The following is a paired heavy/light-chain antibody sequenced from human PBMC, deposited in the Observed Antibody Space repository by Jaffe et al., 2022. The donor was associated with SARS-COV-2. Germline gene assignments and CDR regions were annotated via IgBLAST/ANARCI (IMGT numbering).Heavy chain of an antibody. D-gene: IGHD6-19*01. CDR2: INPSGGST. J-gene: IGHJ6*02. Sequence: QVQLVQSGAEVKKPGASVKVSCKASGYTFTSYYMHWVRQAPGQGLEWMGIINPSGGSTSYAQKFQGRVTMTRDTSTSTVYMELSSLRSEDTAVYYCAREIAVAGTPGKANYYYYGMDVWGQGTTVTVSS. V-gene: IGHV1-46*01. CDR1: GYTFTSYY. CDR3: AREIAVAGTPGKANYYYYGMDV.
Light chain of an antibody. V-gene: IGLV3-25*03. CDR3: QSADSSGTSWV. J-gene: IGLJ3*02. CDR1: ALPKQY. Sequence: SYELTQPPSVSVSPGQTARITCSGDALPKQYAYWYQQKPGQAPVLVIYKDSERPSGIPERFSGSSSGTTVTLTISGVQAEDEADYYCQSADSSGTSWVFGGGTKLTVL. CDR2: KDS.